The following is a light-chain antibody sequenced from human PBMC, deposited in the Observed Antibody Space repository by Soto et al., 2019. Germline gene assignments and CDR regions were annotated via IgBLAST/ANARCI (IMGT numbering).Light chain of an antibody. CDR1: SSNIGAGSD. V-gene: IGLV1-40*01. Sequence: QSVLTQPPSISGAPGQRVTISCTGSSSNIGAGSDVHWYHQLPGTAPKLLIYGNTNRPSGVPDRFSGSKSGTSASLAIAGLQTEDEGDYYCQTYDSSMSGIYVFVIGTKVTVL. J-gene: IGLJ1*01. CDR3: QTYDSSMSGIYV. CDR2: GNT.